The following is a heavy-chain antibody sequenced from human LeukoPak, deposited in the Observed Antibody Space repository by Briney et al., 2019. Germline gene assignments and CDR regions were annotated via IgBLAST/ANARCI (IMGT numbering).Heavy chain of an antibody. CDR1: GYPFTSYG. D-gene: IGHD3-3*01. CDR2: ISAYNGNT. V-gene: IGHV1-18*01. Sequence: ASVKLSRKASGYPFTSYGISGVRQAPGHGLEWMGWISAYNGNTNYAQKLQGRVTMNTDTYTSTVYMELRRVRSDDTAVYYCARVERFLEWLSYGMDVWGQGTTVTVSS. J-gene: IGHJ6*02. CDR3: ARVERFLEWLSYGMDV.